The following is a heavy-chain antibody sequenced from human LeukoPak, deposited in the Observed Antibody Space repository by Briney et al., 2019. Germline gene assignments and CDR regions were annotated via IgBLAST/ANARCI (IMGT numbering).Heavy chain of an antibody. CDR1: GGSFSGYY. J-gene: IGHJ6*03. CDR2: INHSGST. D-gene: IGHD1-26*01. Sequence: SETLSLTCAVYGGSFSGYYWSWIRQPPGKGLEWIGEINHSGSTNYNPSLKSRVTISVDTSKNQFSLKLSAVTAADTAVYYCARVGSGSYPNYYYMDVWGKGTTVTVSS. V-gene: IGHV4-34*01. CDR3: ARVGSGSYPNYYYMDV.